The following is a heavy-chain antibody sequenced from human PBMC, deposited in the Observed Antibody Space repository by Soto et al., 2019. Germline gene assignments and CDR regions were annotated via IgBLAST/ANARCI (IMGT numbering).Heavy chain of an antibody. D-gene: IGHD3-10*01. Sequence: VESLKISCQVSGYSFTHHWIAWVRQTPEKGLDWIGTIHPSDSNTIYSASLEEQVTISADKSLSTAYLEWRSLKASDTAKYYCARRLPLSPWSKVYYFDYWGRGTVAPVAS. CDR2: IHPSDSNT. CDR1: GYSFTHHW. J-gene: IGHJ5*01. CDR3: ARRLPLSPWSKVYYFDY. V-gene: IGHV5-51*01.